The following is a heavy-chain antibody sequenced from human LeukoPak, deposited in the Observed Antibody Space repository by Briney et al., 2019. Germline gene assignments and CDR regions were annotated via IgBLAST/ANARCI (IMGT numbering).Heavy chain of an antibody. V-gene: IGHV1-18*01. CDR2: ISAYNGNT. CDR1: GYTFTSYG. CDR3: AREGEGYYDSSGYRPYYFDY. J-gene: IGHJ4*02. Sequence: ASVKVSCKASGYTFTSYGISWVRQAPGQGLEWMGWISAYNGNTNYAQKLQGRVTMTTDTSTSTAYMELRSLRSDDTAVYYCAREGEGYYDSSGYRPYYFDYWGQGTLVTVPS. D-gene: IGHD3-22*01.